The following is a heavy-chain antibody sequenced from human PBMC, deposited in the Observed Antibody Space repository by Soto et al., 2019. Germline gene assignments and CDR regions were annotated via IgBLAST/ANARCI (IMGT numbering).Heavy chain of an antibody. V-gene: IGHV1-18*01. Sequence: ASVKVSCKASGYTFTSYGTSWVRQAPGQGLEWMGWISAYNGNTNYAQKLQGRVTMTTDTSTSTAYMELRSLRSDDTAVYYCARDGFPVAGNSLQYYYYGMDVWGQGTTVTVSS. D-gene: IGHD6-19*01. CDR2: ISAYNGNT. CDR1: GYTFTSYG. CDR3: ARDGFPVAGNSLQYYYYGMDV. J-gene: IGHJ6*02.